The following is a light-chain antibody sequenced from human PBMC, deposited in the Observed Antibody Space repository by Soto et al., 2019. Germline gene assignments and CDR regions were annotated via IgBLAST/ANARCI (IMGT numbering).Light chain of an antibody. CDR1: RSVSTH. CDR2: GTS. CDR3: QQYGSSWT. V-gene: IGKV3-20*01. J-gene: IGKJ1*01. Sequence: EIVLTQSPGTLSLSPGERATLSCRASRSVSTHLAWYQQIPGQAPRLLIYGTSTRATGIPDRFSGSGSGTDFTLTISRLEPEDFAVYYCQQYGSSWTFGQGTKVDIK.